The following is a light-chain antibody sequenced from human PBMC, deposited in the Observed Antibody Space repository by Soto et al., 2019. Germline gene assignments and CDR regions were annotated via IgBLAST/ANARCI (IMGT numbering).Light chain of an antibody. CDR2: GAS. Sequence: LVLTQSPGTLSLSPWARATLFCRASQGINNTLTWYQHKPGQAPKLLIYGASNMTTGIPDRFSGSGSGTDFTLTISRLEPEDIAVYYCQQYGNLPQTFGQGTKVDIK. V-gene: IGKV3-20*01. CDR3: QQYGNLPQT. CDR1: QGINNT. J-gene: IGKJ1*01.